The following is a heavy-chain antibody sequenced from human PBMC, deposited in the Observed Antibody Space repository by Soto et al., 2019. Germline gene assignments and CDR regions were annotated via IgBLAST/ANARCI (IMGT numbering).Heavy chain of an antibody. D-gene: IGHD3-16*01. CDR1: GYIFVNYG. Sequence: QVQLVQSGDEVKKPGASVKVSCKASGYIFVNYGIAWVRQAPGQGLEWMGWISPYTGNTHSATKVQGRLTMTTDTSTSIAYMDLGSLTSDDTAMYYCVMVDNYVTPTPQDVWGQGTTVTVSS. CDR3: VMVDNYVTPTPQDV. V-gene: IGHV1-18*01. J-gene: IGHJ6*02. CDR2: ISPYTGNT.